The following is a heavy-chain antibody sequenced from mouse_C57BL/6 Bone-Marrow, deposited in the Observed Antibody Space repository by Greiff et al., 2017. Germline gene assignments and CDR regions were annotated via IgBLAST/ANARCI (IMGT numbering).Heavy chain of an antibody. V-gene: IGHV1-64*01. CDR2: IHPNSGST. CDR1: GYTFTSYW. CDR3: AIAWFAY. Sequence: QVQLQQPGAELVKPGASVKLSCKVSGYTFTSYWMNWVKQRPGQGLAWIGMIHPNSGSTNYNEKFKSKATLTLDKSSRTAYMQLSSLTSEDSAVYYCAIAWFAYWGQGTLVTVSA. J-gene: IGHJ3*01.